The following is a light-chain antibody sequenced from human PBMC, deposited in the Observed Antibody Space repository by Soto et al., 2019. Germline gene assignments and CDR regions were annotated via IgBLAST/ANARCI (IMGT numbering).Light chain of an antibody. J-gene: IGLJ2*01. Sequence: QSALTQPRSVSGSPGQSVTISCTGTSSDVGGYNYVSWYQQHPGKAPKLMIYDVNKWPSGVPYRFSGSKSGNTASLTISGLQPEDDADYYCCSYAGSYTPLFGGGTKLIVL. V-gene: IGLV2-11*01. CDR2: DVN. CDR3: CSYAGSYTPL. CDR1: SSDVGGYNY.